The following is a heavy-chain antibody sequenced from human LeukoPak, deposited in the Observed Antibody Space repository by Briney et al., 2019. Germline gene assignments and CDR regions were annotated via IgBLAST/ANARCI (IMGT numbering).Heavy chain of an antibody. V-gene: IGHV4-39*07. D-gene: IGHD3-3*01. Sequence: SETLSLTCTVSGGSISSSSYYWGWIRQPPGKGLEWIGSIYYSGSTYYNPSLKSRVTISVDTSKNQFSLKLSSVTAADTAVYYCARDSGYYDFWSGYSNFDYWGQGTLVTVSS. CDR1: GGSISSSSYY. CDR2: IYYSGST. CDR3: ARDSGYYDFWSGYSNFDY. J-gene: IGHJ4*02.